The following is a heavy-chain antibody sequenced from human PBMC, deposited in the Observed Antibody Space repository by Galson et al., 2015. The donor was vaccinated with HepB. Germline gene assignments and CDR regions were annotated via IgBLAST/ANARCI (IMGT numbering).Heavy chain of an antibody. J-gene: IGHJ6*02. D-gene: IGHD1-26*01. CDR1: GFTFSGSA. Sequence: SLRLSCAASGFTFSGSAMHWVRQASGKGLEWVGRIRSKANSYATASAASVKGRFTISRDDSKNTAYLQMNSLKTEDTAVYYCSGSSPYYYYYGMDVWGQGTTVTVSS. CDR3: SGSSPYYYYYGMDV. V-gene: IGHV3-73*01. CDR2: IRSKANSYAT.